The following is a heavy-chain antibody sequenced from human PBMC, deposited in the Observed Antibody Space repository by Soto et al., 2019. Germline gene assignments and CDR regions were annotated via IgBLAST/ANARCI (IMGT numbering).Heavy chain of an antibody. Sequence: QVQLVQSGAEVKKPGASVKVSCKPSGYTFTSYGISWVRLAPGQGPEWMGWISTYNGNTNYAQKFQGRVTMATDTSTSTAYMELRSLRSDDTAVYYCARDLIAATGADYWGLGTLVTVSS. V-gene: IGHV1-18*01. J-gene: IGHJ4*02. CDR3: ARDLIAATGADY. CDR2: ISTYNGNT. CDR1: GYTFTSYG. D-gene: IGHD6-13*01.